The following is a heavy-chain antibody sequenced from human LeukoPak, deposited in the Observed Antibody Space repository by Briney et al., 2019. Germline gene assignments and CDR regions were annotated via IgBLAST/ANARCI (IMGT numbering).Heavy chain of an antibody. J-gene: IGHJ3*02. CDR2: IYSGGST. Sequence: GGSLRLSCAASGFTFSSYWMHWVRQAPGKGLEWVSIIYSGGSTYYADSVKGRFTISRDNSKNTLYLQMNSLRAEDTAVYYCARDAERIRATDGFDIWGQGTMVTVSS. CDR1: GFTFSSYW. V-gene: IGHV3-66*01. CDR3: ARDAERIRATDGFDI. D-gene: IGHD3-10*01.